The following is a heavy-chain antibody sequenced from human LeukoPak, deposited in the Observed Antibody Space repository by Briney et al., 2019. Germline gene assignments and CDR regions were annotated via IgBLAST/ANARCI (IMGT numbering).Heavy chain of an antibody. V-gene: IGHV3-21*01. Sequence: PGGSLRLSCAASGFTFSNHNMNWVRQAPGKGLEWVSSISTSSSYIYYADSVKGRFTISRDNAKNSLYLQMNSLRVEDTAIYYCGRYGGRAGCDYWGQGTLVTVSS. J-gene: IGHJ4*02. CDR1: GFTFSNHN. CDR2: ISTSSSYI. D-gene: IGHD3-10*01. CDR3: GRYGGRAGCDY.